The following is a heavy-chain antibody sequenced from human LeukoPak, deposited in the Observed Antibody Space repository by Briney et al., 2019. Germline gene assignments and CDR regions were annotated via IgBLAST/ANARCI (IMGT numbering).Heavy chain of an antibody. D-gene: IGHD6-19*01. V-gene: IGHV1-69*13. CDR1: GGTFSSYA. CDR3: ARDLEGYSSGWLDY. CDR2: IIPIFGTA. Sequence: ASVKVSCKASGGTFSSYAISWVRQAPGQGLEWMGGIIPIFGTANYAQKFQGRVTITADESTSTAYMELSSLRSEDTAVYYCARDLEGYSSGWLDYWGQGTLVTVSS. J-gene: IGHJ4*02.